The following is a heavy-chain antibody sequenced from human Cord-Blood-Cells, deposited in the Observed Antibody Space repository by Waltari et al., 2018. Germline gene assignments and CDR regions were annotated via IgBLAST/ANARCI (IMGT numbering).Heavy chain of an antibody. CDR1: GGTLSSYA. CDR3: ATPNGYNWNDDAFDI. D-gene: IGHD1-1*01. J-gene: IGHJ3*02. V-gene: IGHV1-69*01. CDR2: IIPIFGTA. Sequence: QVQLVQSGAEVKKPGSSVKVSCKSSGGTLSSYALSWVRPAPGQGVEWMGGIIPIFGTANYAQKVQGRVTITADESTSTAYMELSSLRSEDTAVYYCATPNGYNWNDDAFDIWGQGTMVTVSS.